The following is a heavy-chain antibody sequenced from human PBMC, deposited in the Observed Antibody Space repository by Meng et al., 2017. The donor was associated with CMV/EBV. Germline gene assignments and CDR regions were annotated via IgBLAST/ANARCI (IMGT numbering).Heavy chain of an antibody. CDR1: GFTFSSYG. J-gene: IGHJ6*02. CDR2: IRYDGSNK. Sequence: GGSLRLSCAASGFTFSSYGMHWVRQAPGKGLEWVAFIRYDGSNKYYADSVKGRFTISRDNSKNTLYLQVNSLRAEDTAVYYCAKRGGYCSSTSCQYYYGMDVWGQGTTVTVSS. CDR3: AKRGGYCSSTSCQYYYGMDV. V-gene: IGHV3-30*02. D-gene: IGHD2-2*01.